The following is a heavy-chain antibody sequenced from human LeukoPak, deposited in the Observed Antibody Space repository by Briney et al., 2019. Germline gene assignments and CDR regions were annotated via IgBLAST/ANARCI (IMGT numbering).Heavy chain of an antibody. V-gene: IGHV4-59*01. D-gene: IGHD3-22*01. CDR2: IYYSGST. Sequence: SETLSLTCTVSGGSISSYYWSWIRQPPGKGLEWIGYIYYSGSTNYNPSLKSRVTISVDTSKNQFSLKLSSVTAADTAVYYCARVVYDSSGLPYYFDYWGQGTLVTVSS. CDR1: GGSISSYY. J-gene: IGHJ4*02. CDR3: ARVVYDSSGLPYYFDY.